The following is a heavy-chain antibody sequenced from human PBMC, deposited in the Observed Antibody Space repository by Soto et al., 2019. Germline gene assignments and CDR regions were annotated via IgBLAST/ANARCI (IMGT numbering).Heavy chain of an antibody. Sequence: QVQLVQSGDEVKKPGSAVKVSCKASGGTFSSYDISWVRQAPGQGLEWMGGIIPIFGTANYAQKFQGRVTITADESTSTAYMELSSLRSEDTAVYYCARGKQQLPRNYYYYGMDVWGQGTTVTVSS. CDR3: ARGKQQLPRNYYYYGMDV. V-gene: IGHV1-69*12. CDR1: GGTFSSYD. CDR2: IIPIFGTA. J-gene: IGHJ6*02. D-gene: IGHD6-13*01.